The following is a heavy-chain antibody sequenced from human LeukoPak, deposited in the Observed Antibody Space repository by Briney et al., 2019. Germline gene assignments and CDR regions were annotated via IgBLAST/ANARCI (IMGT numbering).Heavy chain of an antibody. CDR1: GYSIGRSYL. Sequence: PSETLSLTCTVSGYSIGRSYLWGWVRQPPGKAPEWIGSTSHDGSSCQNPSLKSRVSISMDTSKNQFSLRMTSLTAADTAVYYCVRGELGDFDNWGQGILVTVSS. D-gene: IGHD7-27*01. CDR2: TSHDGSS. V-gene: IGHV4-38-2*02. J-gene: IGHJ4*02. CDR3: VRGELGDFDN.